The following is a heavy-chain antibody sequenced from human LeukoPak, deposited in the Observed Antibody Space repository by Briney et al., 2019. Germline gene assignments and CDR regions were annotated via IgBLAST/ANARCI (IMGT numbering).Heavy chain of an antibody. D-gene: IGHD6-13*01. CDR3: AREGLAYSSSWYVGFDP. CDR1: GGSISSYY. J-gene: IGHJ5*02. CDR2: IYYSGST. Sequence: SETLSLTCTVSGGSISSYYWSWIRQPPGKGLEWIGYIYYSGSTNYNPSLKSRVTISVDTSKNQFSLKLSSVTAADTAVYYCAREGLAYSSSWYVGFDPWGQGTLVTVSS. V-gene: IGHV4-59*12.